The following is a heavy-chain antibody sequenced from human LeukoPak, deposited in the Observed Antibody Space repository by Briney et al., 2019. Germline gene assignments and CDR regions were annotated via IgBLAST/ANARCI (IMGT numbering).Heavy chain of an antibody. CDR3: ASPSAYASFDY. J-gene: IGHJ4*02. D-gene: IGHD2-2*01. Sequence: SETLSLTCTVSGGSISSSSYYWGWIRQPPGKGVEWIGSIYYSGSTYYNPSLKSRVTIPVDTSKNQFSLKLSSATAADTAVYYCASPSAYASFDYWGQGTLVTVSS. V-gene: IGHV4-39*01. CDR2: IYYSGST. CDR1: GGSISSSSYY.